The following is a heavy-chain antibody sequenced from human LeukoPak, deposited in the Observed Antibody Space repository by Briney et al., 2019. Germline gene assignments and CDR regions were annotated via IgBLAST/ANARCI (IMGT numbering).Heavy chain of an antibody. J-gene: IGHJ3*02. CDR2: FSGSGGST. CDR1: GFPFSSYA. Sequence: GGSLRLSCAGSGFPFSSYAMSWVRQAPGKGLEGVSVFSGSGGSTYYADSVKGRFPISRQNSKNTLSLKMNTLRVEDRALYFCAKDLEQWLVRGWAFDSWGQATKLTDSP. CDR3: AKDLEQWLVRGWAFDS. D-gene: IGHD6-19*01. V-gene: IGHV3-23*01.